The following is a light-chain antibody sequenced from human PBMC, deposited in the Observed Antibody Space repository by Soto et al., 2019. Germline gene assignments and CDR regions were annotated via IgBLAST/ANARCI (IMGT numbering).Light chain of an antibody. CDR3: QQAKSFTST. CDR2: ATS. V-gene: IGKV1-12*02. CDR1: QGISNW. J-gene: IGKJ1*01. Sequence: DIQMPQSPSSVSASVGERVTITCRASQGISNWLTWYQQKPGKNPKLLIFATSTLQSGVPSRFSGSASGTDFTLTISSLQPEDSATYYCQQAKSFTSTFGQGTQV.